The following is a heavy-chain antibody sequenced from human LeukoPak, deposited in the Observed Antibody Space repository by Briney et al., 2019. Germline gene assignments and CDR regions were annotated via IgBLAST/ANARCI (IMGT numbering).Heavy chain of an antibody. D-gene: IGHD2-21*02. Sequence: SETLSLTCLVTGGSTSTYYWSWIRQPPGKGLDWIGYIYYGDTTDYNPSLQSRVTISVDTSKNQFSLKLTSVTTADTAVYYCARGLNDYYFDYWGQGALVTVSS. V-gene: IGHV4-59*01. CDR1: GGSTSTYY. J-gene: IGHJ4*02. CDR2: IYYGDTT. CDR3: ARGLNDYYFDY.